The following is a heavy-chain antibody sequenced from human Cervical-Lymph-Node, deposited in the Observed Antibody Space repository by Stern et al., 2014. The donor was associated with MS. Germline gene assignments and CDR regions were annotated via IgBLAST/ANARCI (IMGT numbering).Heavy chain of an antibody. CDR2: FDPDHDNT. D-gene: IGHD2-21*02. V-gene: IGHV1-24*01. CDR3: ATPRGRVTYYYGMDV. J-gene: IGHJ6*02. Sequence: VQLEESGAEVKKPGASVKVSCKVSGYTFSDISISWVRQAPGQGLEWMGWFDPDHDNTRYTQEYQRRVTVAETTSTDTAYMDLSRLRSEYTAVYYCATPRGRVTYYYGMDVWGQGTTATVSS. CDR1: GYTFSDIS.